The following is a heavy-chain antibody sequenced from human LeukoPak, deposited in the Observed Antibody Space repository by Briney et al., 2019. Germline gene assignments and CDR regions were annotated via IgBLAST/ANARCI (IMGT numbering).Heavy chain of an antibody. J-gene: IGHJ4*02. Sequence: GGSLRLSCAASGFTFSSYDMNWVRQAPGKGLEWVSSISSSSSYIYYADSVKGRFTISRDNAKNSLYLQMNSLRAEDTAVYYCARVKDYCDSSGGYWGQGTLVTVSS. V-gene: IGHV3-21*01. D-gene: IGHD3-22*01. CDR3: ARVKDYCDSSGGY. CDR2: ISSSSSYI. CDR1: GFTFSSYD.